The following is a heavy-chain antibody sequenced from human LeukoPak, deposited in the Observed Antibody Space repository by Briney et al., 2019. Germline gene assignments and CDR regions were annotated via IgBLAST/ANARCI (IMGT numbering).Heavy chain of an antibody. D-gene: IGHD5-24*01. Sequence: GGSMRLSCAASGFTFSSYGMHWVRQAAGKGLEWVAVISYDGSNKYYADSVKGRFTITRDNSKNTLYLQMNSLRAEDTAVYYCAKDREVAPFDYWGQGTLVTVSS. CDR1: GFTFSSYG. V-gene: IGHV3-30*18. CDR2: ISYDGSNK. CDR3: AKDREVAPFDY. J-gene: IGHJ4*02.